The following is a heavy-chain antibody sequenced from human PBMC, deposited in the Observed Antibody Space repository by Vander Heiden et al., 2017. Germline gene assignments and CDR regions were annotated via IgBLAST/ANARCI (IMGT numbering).Heavy chain of an antibody. Sequence: QVQLVQSGAEVKTPGSSVKVSCTASGGTFSGYAISWVRQAPGQGLEWMGGIIPIFGTANYAQKFQGRVTITADKSTSTAYMELSSLRSEDTAVYYCARGLAARDPSNWFDPWGQGTLVTVSS. J-gene: IGHJ5*02. D-gene: IGHD2-15*01. CDR3: ARGLAARDPSNWFDP. V-gene: IGHV1-69*06. CDR1: GGTFSGYA. CDR2: IIPIFGTA.